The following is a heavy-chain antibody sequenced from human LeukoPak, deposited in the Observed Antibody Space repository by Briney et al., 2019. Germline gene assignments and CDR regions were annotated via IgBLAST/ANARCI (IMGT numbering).Heavy chain of an antibody. CDR3: ARDGYSSGWYFIGYFDL. CDR1: GGSISSSSYY. V-gene: IGHV4-39*07. J-gene: IGHJ2*01. Sequence: SETPSLTCTVSGGSISSSSYYWGWIRQPPGKGLEWIGSIYYSGSTYYNPSLKSRVTISVDTSKNQFSLKLSSVTAADTAVYYCARDGYSSGWYFIGYFDLWGRGTLVTVSS. D-gene: IGHD6-19*01. CDR2: IYYSGST.